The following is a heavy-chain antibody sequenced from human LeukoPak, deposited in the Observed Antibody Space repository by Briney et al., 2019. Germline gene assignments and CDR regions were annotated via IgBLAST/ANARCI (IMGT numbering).Heavy chain of an antibody. D-gene: IGHD4-17*01. V-gene: IGHV4-4*07. CDR2: IYTSGST. J-gene: IGHJ4*02. CDR1: GGSISSYY. Sequence: SETLSLTCTVSGGSISSYYWSWIRQPAGKGLEYIGRIYTSGSTNYNPSLKSRVTMSVDTSKNQFSLRLNSLTAADTAVYYAAPLTVTESFDYGGQGTLVTVSS. CDR3: APLTVTESFDY.